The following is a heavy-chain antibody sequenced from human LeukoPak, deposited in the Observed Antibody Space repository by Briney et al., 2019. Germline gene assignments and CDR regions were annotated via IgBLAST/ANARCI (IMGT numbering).Heavy chain of an antibody. CDR1: GFNLDDYA. Sequence: GGSLRPSCAASGFNLDDYAMHWVRQAPGKGLEWVSGISWNSGNIAYADSVKGRFTISRDSAKTSLYLQINNLRAEDTALYYCAKAHDYGDYAGFDYWGQGTLVSVSS. D-gene: IGHD4-17*01. CDR3: AKAHDYGDYAGFDY. CDR2: ISWNSGNI. J-gene: IGHJ4*02. V-gene: IGHV3-9*01.